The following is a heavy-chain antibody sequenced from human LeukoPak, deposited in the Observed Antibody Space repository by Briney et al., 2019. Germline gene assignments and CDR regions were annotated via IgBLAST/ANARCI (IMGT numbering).Heavy chain of an antibody. D-gene: IGHD2-15*01. CDR1: GGSISSSNW. CDR2: IYHSGST. Sequence: PSGTLSLTCAVSGGSISSSNWWSWVRQPPGKGLEWIGEIYHSGSTNYNPSLKSRVTISVDTSKNQFSLKLSSVTAADTAVYYCARGGVVYSPYYYYYMDVWGKGTTVTVSS. J-gene: IGHJ6*03. V-gene: IGHV4-4*02. CDR3: ARGGVVYSPYYYYYMDV.